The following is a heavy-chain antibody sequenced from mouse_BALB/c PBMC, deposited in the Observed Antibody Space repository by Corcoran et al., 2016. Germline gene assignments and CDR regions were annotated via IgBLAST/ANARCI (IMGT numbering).Heavy chain of an antibody. CDR3: ARAPLHYYAMDY. Sequence: QIQLVQSGPELKKPGETVKISCKASGYTFTNYGMNWVKQAPGKGLKWMGWINTYTGEPTYADDFKGRFAFSLETSASTAYLQINNLKNEDTATYFCARAPLHYYAMDYWSQGTSVTVSS. CDR2: INTYTGEP. D-gene: IGHD6-1*01. V-gene: IGHV9-3-1*01. J-gene: IGHJ4*01. CDR1: GYTFTNYG.